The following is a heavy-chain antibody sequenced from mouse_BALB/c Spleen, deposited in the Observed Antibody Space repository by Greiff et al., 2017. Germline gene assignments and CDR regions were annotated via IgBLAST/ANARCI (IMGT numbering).Heavy chain of an antibody. Sequence: VQLKQSGPELVKPGASVKMSCKASGYTFTSYVMHWVKQKPGQGLEWIGYINPYNDGTKYNEKFKGKATLTSDKSSSTAYMELSSLTSEDSAVYYCARREVRWYFEVWGAGTTVTVSS. J-gene: IGHJ1*01. CDR3: ARREVRWYFEV. CDR2: INPYNDGT. V-gene: IGHV1-14*01. CDR1: GYTFTSYV. D-gene: IGHD2-14*01.